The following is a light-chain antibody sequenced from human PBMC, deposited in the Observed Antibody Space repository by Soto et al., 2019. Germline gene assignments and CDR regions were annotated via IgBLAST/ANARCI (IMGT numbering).Light chain of an antibody. CDR1: SSDVGGYNY. V-gene: IGLV2-14*01. CDR3: SSYTSGSSYEV. Sequence: QSALTQPASVSGSPGQSITISCTGTSSDVGGYNYVSWHQQHPGKAPKLMIYDVSNRPSGLSNRFSGSKSGNTASLTISGLQADDEADYYCSSYTSGSSYEVFGGGTKLTVL. J-gene: IGLJ2*01. CDR2: DVS.